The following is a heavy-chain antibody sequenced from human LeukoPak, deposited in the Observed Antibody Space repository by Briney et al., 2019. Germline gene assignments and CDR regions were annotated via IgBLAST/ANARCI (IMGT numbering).Heavy chain of an antibody. J-gene: IGHJ4*02. V-gene: IGHV5-10-1*01. D-gene: IGHD2-8*02. CDR1: GYSFSSYW. CDR3: ARDGGGVSSWVSH. CDR2: IDPGDSST. Sequence: GESLKISCKGSGYSFSSYWISWVRQMPGKGLEWMGRIDPGDSSTKYRPSLEGRATISADKSLSTVYLQWSSLKASDTAIYYCARDGGGVSSWVSHWGQGTLVTVSS.